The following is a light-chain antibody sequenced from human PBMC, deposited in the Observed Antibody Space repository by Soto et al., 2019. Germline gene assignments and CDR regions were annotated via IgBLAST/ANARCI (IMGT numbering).Light chain of an antibody. Sequence: DLPMTQSPSSLPASVGDTVTITCRASQSVSTWLAWYQQRAGKAPKLLIYDASSLESGVPSRFRGFGSGTELTLTISSLQPEDSATYYCQQYNSYSPTFGQGTKVEV. CDR3: QQYNSYSPT. J-gene: IGKJ1*01. CDR1: QSVSTW. CDR2: DAS. V-gene: IGKV1-5*01.